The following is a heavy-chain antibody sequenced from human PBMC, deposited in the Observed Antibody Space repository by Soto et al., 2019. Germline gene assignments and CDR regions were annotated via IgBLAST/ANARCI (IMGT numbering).Heavy chain of an antibody. Sequence: GGSLRLSCAASGFTFNSYSVHWVRQAPGKGLEWVASISSGSVYIDFADSVKGRFTISRDDVTNSVSLQMDSLRVEDTGIYYCARYDAFKAFDLWGQGTTVTVSS. J-gene: IGHJ6*02. CDR3: ARYDAFKAFDL. D-gene: IGHD3-9*01. V-gene: IGHV3-21*06. CDR2: ISSGSVYI. CDR1: GFTFNSYS.